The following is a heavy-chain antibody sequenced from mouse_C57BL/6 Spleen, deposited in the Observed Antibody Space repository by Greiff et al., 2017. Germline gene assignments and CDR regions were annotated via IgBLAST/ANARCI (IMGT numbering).Heavy chain of an antibody. Sequence: VQLQQPGAELVKPGASVKLSCKASGYTFTSYWMHWVKQRPGQGLEWIGMIHPNSGSTNYNEKFKSKATLTVDKSSSTAYMQLSSLTSAASAVYYCAREPPYYYGRSCGYFDVWGTGTTVTVSS. CDR3: AREPPYYYGRSCGYFDV. D-gene: IGHD1-1*01. J-gene: IGHJ1*03. CDR1: GYTFTSYW. CDR2: IHPNSGST. V-gene: IGHV1-64*01.